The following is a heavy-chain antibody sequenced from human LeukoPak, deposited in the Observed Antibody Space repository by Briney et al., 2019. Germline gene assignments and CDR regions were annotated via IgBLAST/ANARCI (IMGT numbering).Heavy chain of an antibody. CDR1: GFTFSSYW. CDR2: IKQDGSEK. CDR3: AKVSTPMKQYYYGSGSYPD. Sequence: GGSLRLSCAASGFTFSSYWMSWVRQAPGKGLEWVANIKQDGSEKYYVDSVKGRFTISRDNAKNSLYLQMNSLRAEDTAVYYCAKVSTPMKQYYYGSGSYPDWGQGTLVTVSS. D-gene: IGHD3-10*01. J-gene: IGHJ4*02. V-gene: IGHV3-7*03.